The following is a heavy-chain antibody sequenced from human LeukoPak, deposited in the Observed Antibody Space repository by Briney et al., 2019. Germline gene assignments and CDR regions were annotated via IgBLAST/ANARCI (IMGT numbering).Heavy chain of an antibody. CDR2: ISGSGGST. Sequence: SGGSLRLSCAASGFTFSSYAMSWVRQAPGKGLEWVSAISGSGGSTYYADSVKGRFTISRDNAQNALYLQMNSLRVEDTAVYYCVRGGTIFGVGVIGPDYWGQGTLVTVSS. CDR1: GFTFSSYA. V-gene: IGHV3-23*01. D-gene: IGHD3-3*01. CDR3: VRGGTIFGVGVIGPDY. J-gene: IGHJ4*02.